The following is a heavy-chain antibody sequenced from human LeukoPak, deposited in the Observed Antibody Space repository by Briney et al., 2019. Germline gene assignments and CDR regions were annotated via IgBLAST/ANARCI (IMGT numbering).Heavy chain of an antibody. CDR3: AKSGYFYFGMDI. J-gene: IGHJ6*02. V-gene: IGHV4-4*07. CDR2: VFNTGTT. Sequence: ETLSLTCSVSGGSISSYYWNWIRQPARKGLEWIGRVFNTGTTNYNPSLKSRVTMSLDTSKSQFSLSLSSVTAADTAIYWCAKSGYFYFGMDIWGQGTTVTVSS. D-gene: IGHD2-15*01. CDR1: GGSISSYY.